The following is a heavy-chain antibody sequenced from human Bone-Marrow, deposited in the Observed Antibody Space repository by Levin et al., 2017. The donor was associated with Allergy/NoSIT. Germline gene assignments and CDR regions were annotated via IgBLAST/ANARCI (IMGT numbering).Heavy chain of an antibody. CDR2: INEDGSEI. D-gene: IGHD1-14*01. J-gene: IGHJ4*02. Sequence: GGSLRLSCSASGFTFSSYWMSWVRQAPGKGLEWVANINEDGSEIYYVNSVKGRFTISRDNAKNSLYMHLNSLTAEDTAVYYCGRFTRWYEADYWGQGTLVIVSS. CDR3: GRFTRWYEADY. CDR1: GFTFSSYW. V-gene: IGHV3-7*01.